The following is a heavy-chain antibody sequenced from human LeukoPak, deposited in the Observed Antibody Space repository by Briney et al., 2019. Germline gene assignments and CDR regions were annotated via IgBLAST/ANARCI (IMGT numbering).Heavy chain of an antibody. J-gene: IGHJ3*02. V-gene: IGHV4-39*07. Sequence: PSETLSLTCTVSGGSISSSSYYWGWIRQPPGKGLEWIGSIYYSGSTYYNPSLKSRVTISVDTSKNQFSLKLSSVTAADTAAYYCARERRDGYRDAFDIWGQGTMVTVSS. CDR2: IYYSGST. CDR1: GGSISSSSYY. CDR3: ARERRDGYRDAFDI. D-gene: IGHD5-24*01.